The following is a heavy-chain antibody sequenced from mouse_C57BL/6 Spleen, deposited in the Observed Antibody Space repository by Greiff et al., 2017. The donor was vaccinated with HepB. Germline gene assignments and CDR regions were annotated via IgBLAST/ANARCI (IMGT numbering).Heavy chain of an antibody. V-gene: IGHV1-39*01. CDR1: GYSFTDYN. Sequence: EVQLQQSGPELVKPGASVKISCKASGYSFTDYNMNWVKQSNGKSLEWIGVINPNYGTTSYNQKFKGKATLTVDQSSSTAYMQLNSLTAEDSAVYYCARTITTVGDWYFDVWGTGTTVTVSS. D-gene: IGHD1-1*01. J-gene: IGHJ1*03. CDR3: ARTITTVGDWYFDV. CDR2: INPNYGTT.